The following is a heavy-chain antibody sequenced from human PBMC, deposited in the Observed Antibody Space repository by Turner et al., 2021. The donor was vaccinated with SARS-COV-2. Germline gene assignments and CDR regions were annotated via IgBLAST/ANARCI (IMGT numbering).Heavy chain of an antibody. CDR1: GGSLSGYY. Sequence: QVQLQLWGAGLFKPSETLSPTCAVPGGSLSGYYWSWIRQPPGKGLEWIGEINHSGYTNYNPSLKSRVTISVDTSKNQISLKLNSVTAADTALYYCARVDIVSTNYFDPWGQGTLVTVSS. CDR3: ARVDIVSTNYFDP. D-gene: IGHD5-12*01. J-gene: IGHJ5*02. V-gene: IGHV4-34*02. CDR2: INHSGYT.